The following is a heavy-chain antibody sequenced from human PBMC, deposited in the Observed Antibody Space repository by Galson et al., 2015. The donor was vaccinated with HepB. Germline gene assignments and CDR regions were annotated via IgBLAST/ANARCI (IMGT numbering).Heavy chain of an antibody. CDR2: ISSSSSYI. J-gene: IGHJ4*02. CDR3: AVPAGGGNRYFDY. Sequence: SLRLSCAASGFTFSSYSMNWVRQAPGKGLEWVSSISSSSSYIYYADSVKGRFTISRDNAKNSLYLQMNSLRAEDTAVYYCAVPAGGGNRYFDYWGQGTLVTVSS. D-gene: IGHD4-23*01. CDR1: GFTFSSYS. V-gene: IGHV3-21*01.